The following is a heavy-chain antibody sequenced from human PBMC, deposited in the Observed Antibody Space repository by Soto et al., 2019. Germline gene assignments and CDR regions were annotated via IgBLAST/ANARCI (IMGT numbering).Heavy chain of an antibody. D-gene: IGHD3-10*01. CDR1: GYTFTNYG. Sequence: QVQLVQSGAEVKKPGASVKVSCKASGYTFTNYGISWVRQAPGQGLEWMGWISAYNGNTKYAQKLQGRVTITTDTSTSTAYMELRSLRSDDTAVYYCARGVGSGSYYNQYNWFDPWGQGALVTVFS. J-gene: IGHJ5*02. CDR2: ISAYNGNT. V-gene: IGHV1-18*01. CDR3: ARGVGSGSYYNQYNWFDP.